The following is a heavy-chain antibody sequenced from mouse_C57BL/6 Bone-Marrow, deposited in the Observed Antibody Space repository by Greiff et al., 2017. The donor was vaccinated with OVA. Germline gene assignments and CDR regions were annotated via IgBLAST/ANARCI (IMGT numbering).Heavy chain of an antibody. CDR1: GFTFSDYY. CDR2: INYDGSST. CDR3: ARERGGVVNAMDY. V-gene: IGHV5-16*01. D-gene: IGHD1-1*01. Sequence: EVNVVDSEGGLVQPGSSMKLSCTASGFTFSDYYMAWVRQVPEKGLEWVANINYDGSSTYYLDSLKSRFIISRDNAKNILYLQMSSLKSEDTATYYCARERGGVVNAMDYWGQGTSVTVSS. J-gene: IGHJ4*01.